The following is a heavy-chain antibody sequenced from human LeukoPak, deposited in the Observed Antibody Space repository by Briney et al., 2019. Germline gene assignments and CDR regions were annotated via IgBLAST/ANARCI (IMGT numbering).Heavy chain of an antibody. CDR2: IIPIFGTA. Sequence: ASVKVSCKASGGTFSSYAISWVRQAPGQGLEWMGGIIPIFGTANYAQKFQGRVTITADESTSTAYMELSSLRSEDTAVYYCAKGGDFWSGYSRGYYMDVWGKGTTVTVSS. V-gene: IGHV1-69*13. J-gene: IGHJ6*03. D-gene: IGHD3-3*01. CDR1: GGTFSSYA. CDR3: AKGGDFWSGYSRGYYMDV.